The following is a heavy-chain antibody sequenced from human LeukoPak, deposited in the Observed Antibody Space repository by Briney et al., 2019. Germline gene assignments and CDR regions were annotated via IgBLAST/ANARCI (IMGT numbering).Heavy chain of an antibody. D-gene: IGHD3-10*01. CDR2: IKEDGSKT. Sequence: GGSLRLSCAASGFTFSSYGMHWVRQAPGKGLEWVANIKEDGSKTFYVDSVKGRFTISRDNAKNSLYLQMNGLRAEDTAVYYCARDPYYYDSGSFAAFDIWGQGTMVTVSS. CDR3: ARDPYYYDSGSFAAFDI. V-gene: IGHV3-7*01. CDR1: GFTFSSYG. J-gene: IGHJ3*02.